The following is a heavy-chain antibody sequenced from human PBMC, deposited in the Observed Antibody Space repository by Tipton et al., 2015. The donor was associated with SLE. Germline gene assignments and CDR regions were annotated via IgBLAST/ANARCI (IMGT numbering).Heavy chain of an antibody. CDR3: ARAGGHNYDSSGYHSEAFDI. CDR1: GGSIRSYDYK. D-gene: IGHD3-22*01. V-gene: IGHV4-30-4*01. CDR2: IYESGKT. Sequence: TLSLTCTVSGGSIRSYDYKWTWIRQPPGKGLEWLGYIYESGKTYYNASLKSRVTISVDTFKNQFSLRLSSVTAADTAVYYCARAGGHNYDSSGYHSEAFDIWGQGTMVTVSS. J-gene: IGHJ3*02.